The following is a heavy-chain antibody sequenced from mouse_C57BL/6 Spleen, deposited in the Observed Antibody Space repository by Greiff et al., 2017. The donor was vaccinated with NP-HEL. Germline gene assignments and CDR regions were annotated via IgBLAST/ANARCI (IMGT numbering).Heavy chain of an antibody. D-gene: IGHD2-4*01. Sequence: EVNVVESGGGLVQPGGSLKLSCAASGFTFSDYYMYWVRQTPEKRLEWVAYISNGGGSTFYPDTVKGRFTISRDNAKNTRYLQMSRLKSEDTAMYYCARGDMGDYDDYYAMDYWGQGTSVTVSS. J-gene: IGHJ4*01. CDR1: GFTFSDYY. V-gene: IGHV5-12*01. CDR3: ARGDMGDYDDYYAMDY. CDR2: ISNGGGST.